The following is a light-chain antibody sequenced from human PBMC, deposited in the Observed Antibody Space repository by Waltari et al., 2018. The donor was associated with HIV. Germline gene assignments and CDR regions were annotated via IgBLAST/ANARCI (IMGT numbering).Light chain of an antibody. CDR2: DVS. CDR3: KSKTSSSTPCV. J-gene: IGLJ1*01. V-gene: IGLV2-14*03. Sequence: QSALTQPASVSGSPGQSITISCTGSSSDIGAYTSVSWYQQHPGKAPKLIIYDVSNRPSGVSGRFSGSKSGNTASLTISGLQAEDEADYFCKSKTSSSTPCVFGTETKVAVL. CDR1: SSDIGAYTS.